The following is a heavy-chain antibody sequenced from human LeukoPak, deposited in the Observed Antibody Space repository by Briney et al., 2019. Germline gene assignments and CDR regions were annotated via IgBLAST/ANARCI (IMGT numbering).Heavy chain of an antibody. CDR1: GYTFTGYY. Sequence: ASVKVSCKASGYTFTGYYMHWVRQAPGQGLEWMGWINPNSGGTNYAQKFQGRVTMTRDTSISTAYMELSRLRSDDTAVYYCASEAYCSGGSCSAHFDYWGQGTLVTVSS. J-gene: IGHJ4*02. D-gene: IGHD2-15*01. CDR2: INPNSGGT. CDR3: ASEAYCSGGSCSAHFDY. V-gene: IGHV1-2*02.